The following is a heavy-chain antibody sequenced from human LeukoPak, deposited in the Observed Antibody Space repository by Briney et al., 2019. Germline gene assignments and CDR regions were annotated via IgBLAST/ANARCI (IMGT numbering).Heavy chain of an antibody. CDR2: IYYSGST. CDR3: ARGACSGGACHSIYYYCMDV. V-gene: IGHV4-39*01. J-gene: IGHJ6*03. D-gene: IGHD2-15*01. CDR1: GGSISSSSYY. Sequence: SETLSLTCTVSGGSISSSSYYWGWIRQPPGKGLEWIGSIYYSGSTYYNPSLKSRVTISVDTSKNQFSLKLSSVTAADTAVYYCARGACSGGACHSIYYYCMDVWGRGTTVTVSS.